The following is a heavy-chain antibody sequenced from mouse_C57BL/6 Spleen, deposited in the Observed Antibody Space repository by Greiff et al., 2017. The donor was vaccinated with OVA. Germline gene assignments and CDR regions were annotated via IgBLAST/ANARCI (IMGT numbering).Heavy chain of an antibody. CDR1: GYTFTSYW. D-gene: IGHD2-1*01. CDR3: TRIPVTPPYDC. V-gene: IGHV1-5*01. CDR2: IYPGNSDT. J-gene: IGHJ2*01. Sequence: EVQLQQSGTVLARPGASVKMSCKTSGYTFTSYWMHWVKQRPGQGLEWIGAIYPGNSDTSYNQKFEGKAKLTAFTSASTAYMELSSLTNEDSAVDYCTRIPVTPPYDCWGKGTTLTVAS.